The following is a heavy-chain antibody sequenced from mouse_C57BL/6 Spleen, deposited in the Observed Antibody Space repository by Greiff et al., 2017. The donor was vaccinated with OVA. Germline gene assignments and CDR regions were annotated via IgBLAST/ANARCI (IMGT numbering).Heavy chain of an antibody. CDR1: GYAFSSSW. Sequence: QVQLQQSGPELVKPGASVKISCKASGYAFSSSWMNWVKQRPGKGLEWIGRLYPGDGDTNYNGKFKGKATLTADKSSSTAYMQLSTLTSEDSAVYFCARSGGYDDEGFDYWGQGTTLTVSS. D-gene: IGHD2-2*01. CDR3: ARSGGYDDEGFDY. CDR2: LYPGDGDT. V-gene: IGHV1-82*01. J-gene: IGHJ2*01.